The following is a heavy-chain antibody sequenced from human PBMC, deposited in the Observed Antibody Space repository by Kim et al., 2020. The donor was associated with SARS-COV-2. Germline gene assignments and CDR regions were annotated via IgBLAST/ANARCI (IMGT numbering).Heavy chain of an antibody. V-gene: IGHV1-2*02. CDR3: ARGENYYDSSGYYGMDV. D-gene: IGHD3-22*01. Sequence: ASVKVSCKASGYTFTGYYMHWVRQAPGQGLEWMGWINPNSCGTNYAQKFQGRVTMTRDTSISTAYMELSRLRSDDTAVYYCARGENYYDSSGYYGMDVWGQGTTVTVSS. CDR1: GYTFTGYY. J-gene: IGHJ6*02. CDR2: INPNSCGT.